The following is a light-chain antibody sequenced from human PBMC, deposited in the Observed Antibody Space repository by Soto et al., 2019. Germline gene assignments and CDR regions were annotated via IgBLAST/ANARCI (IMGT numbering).Light chain of an antibody. CDR3: QQYGSSIT. CDR2: GAS. V-gene: IGKV3-20*01. CDR1: HIINNNY. Sequence: EIVLTQSPGTLSLSPGEGAILSCRASHIINNNYLAWYQQKPGQALRLLTYGASSRATGIPDRFSGGGSGTDFTLTVTRLEPEDFAVYYCQQYGSSITFGQGTRLEIK. J-gene: IGKJ5*01.